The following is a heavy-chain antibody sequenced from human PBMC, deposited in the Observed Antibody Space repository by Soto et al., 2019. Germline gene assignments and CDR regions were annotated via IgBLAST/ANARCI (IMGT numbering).Heavy chain of an antibody. D-gene: IGHD6-19*01. CDR1: GYTFTNYG. Sequence: ASVKVSCKASGYTFTNYGIHWVRQAPGQRLEWMGWINSGSGNTKYSQKLQGRVTINRDTSASTAYMELSSLRSEDTAVYYCARSGYSSGWSLWYFDFWDRGTLDTVSS. V-gene: IGHV1-3*01. J-gene: IGHJ2*01. CDR3: ARSGYSSGWSLWYFDF. CDR2: INSGSGNT.